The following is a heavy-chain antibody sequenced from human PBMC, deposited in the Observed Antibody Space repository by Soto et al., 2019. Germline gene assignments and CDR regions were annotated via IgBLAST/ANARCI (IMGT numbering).Heavy chain of an antibody. D-gene: IGHD5-18*01. J-gene: IGHJ5*01. CDR2: IIPIFGTP. CDR3: AYSANHRYFFDS. Sequence: QVQLVQSGAEVKKPGSSVKVSCKASGGSFRSYAVNWVRQAPGQRLERLGGIIPIFGTPNYAQKFHGRVSITADESTSTVYMDLISLTSEDTAVYYCAYSANHRYFFDSWGQGTLVTVSS. V-gene: IGHV1-69*12. CDR1: GGSFRSYA.